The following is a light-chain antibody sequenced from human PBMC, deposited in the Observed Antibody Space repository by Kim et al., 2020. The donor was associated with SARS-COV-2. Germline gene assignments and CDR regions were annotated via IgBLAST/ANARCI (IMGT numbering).Light chain of an antibody. CDR1: QSISNW. CDR2: LAS. Sequence: SASVGDRVTITCRASQSISNWLAWYQQRPGKAPKLLIYLASSLESGVPSRFSGSVSGTEFTLTISSLQPDDFATYYCQQYKLFSTFGGGTKVDI. CDR3: QQYKLFST. J-gene: IGKJ4*01. V-gene: IGKV1-5*03.